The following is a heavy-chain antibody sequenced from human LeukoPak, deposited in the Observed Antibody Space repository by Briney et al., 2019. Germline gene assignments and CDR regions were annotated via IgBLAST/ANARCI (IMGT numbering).Heavy chain of an antibody. Sequence: GSLRLSCAASGFTFSNYSMNWVRQAPGKGLEWVSSISSSSSYIYYADSVKGRFTISRDNAKNSLYLKMNSLRAEDTAVYYCARARYDFWSGYSYYFDYWGQGTLVTVSS. V-gene: IGHV3-21*01. J-gene: IGHJ4*02. CDR2: ISSSSSYI. CDR3: ARARYDFWSGYSYYFDY. CDR1: GFTFSNYS. D-gene: IGHD3-3*01.